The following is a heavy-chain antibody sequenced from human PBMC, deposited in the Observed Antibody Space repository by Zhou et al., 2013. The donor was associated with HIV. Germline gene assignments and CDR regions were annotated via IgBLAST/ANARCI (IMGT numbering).Heavy chain of an antibody. V-gene: IGHV1-69*13. CDR2: IIPIFGTA. CDR3: AASLSYGHIVVVTALFT. CDR1: GGTFSSYA. D-gene: IGHD2-21*02. J-gene: IGHJ5*02. Sequence: QVQLVQSGAEVKKPGSSVKVSCKASGGTFSSYAISWVRQAPGQGLEWMGRIIPIFGTANYAQKFQGRVTITADESTSTAYMELSSLRSEDTAVYYCAASLSYGHIVVVTALFTWGQGTLVTVSS.